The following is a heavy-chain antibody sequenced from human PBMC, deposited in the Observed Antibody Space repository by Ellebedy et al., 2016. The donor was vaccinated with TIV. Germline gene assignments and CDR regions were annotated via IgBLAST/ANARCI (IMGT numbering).Heavy chain of an antibody. CDR2: ISYDGSNK. Sequence: GESLKISCAASGFTFSSYGMHWVRQAPGKGLEWVAVISYDGSNKYYADSVKGRFTISRDNFKNTLYLQMNSLRAEDTAVYYCARTAYNYGGYWGQGTLVTVSS. J-gene: IGHJ4*02. CDR3: ARTAYNYGGY. D-gene: IGHD5-18*01. V-gene: IGHV3-30*03. CDR1: GFTFSSYG.